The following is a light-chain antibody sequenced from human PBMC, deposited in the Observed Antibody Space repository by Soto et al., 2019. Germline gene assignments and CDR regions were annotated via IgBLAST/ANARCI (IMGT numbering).Light chain of an antibody. CDR3: QQSYRSPLN. Sequence: DIQMTQSPLSLSASVGESVTITCRASQNITNFLNWYQRKPGKPPRLLIFRTSSLQSGVPSRFRGSRSETDFSLTIRGLQPDDFATYICQQSYRSPLNFGPGTRVA. V-gene: IGKV1-39*01. CDR2: RTS. J-gene: IGKJ3*01. CDR1: QNITNF.